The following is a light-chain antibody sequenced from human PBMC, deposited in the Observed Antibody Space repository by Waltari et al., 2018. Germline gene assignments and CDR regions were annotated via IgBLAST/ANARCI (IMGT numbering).Light chain of an antibody. CDR2: DVS. V-gene: IGLV2-14*01. J-gene: IGLJ1*01. CDR1: HTAVGASNY. Sequence: QSALTQSASVSGSPGQSITISCTGSHTAVGASNYVSWYQQHPGKVPKVVIFDVSSRPSGVSHRFSGSKSANTASLAISGLEPEDEADYYCGSYTTSNTHVFGTGTRVSVL. CDR3: GSYTTSNTHV.